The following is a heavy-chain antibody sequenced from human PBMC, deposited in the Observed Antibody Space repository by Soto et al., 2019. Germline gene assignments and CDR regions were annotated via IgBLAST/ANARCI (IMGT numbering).Heavy chain of an antibody. CDR3: ARGPIPSAFDI. CDR1: GDTFTSYD. J-gene: IGHJ3*02. V-gene: IGHV1-8*01. CDR2: MNPNSGNT. Sequence: ASVKVSCKACGDTFTSYDINWVRQATGQGLEWMGWMNPNSGNTGYAQKFQGRVTMTRNTSISTAYMELSSLRSEDTAVYYCARGPIPSAFDIWGQGTMVTVSS.